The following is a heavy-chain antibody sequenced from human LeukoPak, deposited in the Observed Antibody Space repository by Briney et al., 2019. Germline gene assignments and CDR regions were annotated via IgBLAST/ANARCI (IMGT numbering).Heavy chain of an antibody. J-gene: IGHJ4*02. CDR2: INPNSGAT. D-gene: IGHD3-10*01. V-gene: IGHV1-2*02. Sequence: ASVKVSCKASGYTFTDYHMHWVRQAPGQGLEWMGWINPNSGATNYAQKFQGRVTMTRDTSISTAYMELSRLRSDDTAVYYCARPGRITMVRGELDYWGQGTLVTVSS. CDR3: ARPGRITMVRGELDY. CDR1: GYTFTDYH.